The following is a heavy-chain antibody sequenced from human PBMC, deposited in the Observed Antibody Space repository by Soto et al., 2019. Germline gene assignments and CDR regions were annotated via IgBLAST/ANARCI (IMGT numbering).Heavy chain of an antibody. CDR3: AKRGVSGSYPY. CDR1: GFTFSSYA. V-gene: IGHV3-23*01. Sequence: VSLRLSCAASGFTFSSYAMSWVRQAPGKGLEWVSAISGSGGSTYYADSVKGRFTISRDNSKNTLYLQMNSLRAEDTAVYYCAKRGVSGSYPYWGQGTLVTVSS. D-gene: IGHD3-16*02. CDR2: ISGSGGST. J-gene: IGHJ4*02.